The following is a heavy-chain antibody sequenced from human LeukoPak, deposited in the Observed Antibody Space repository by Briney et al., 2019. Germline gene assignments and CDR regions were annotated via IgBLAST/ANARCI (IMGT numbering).Heavy chain of an antibody. CDR1: GGSISSSSYY. J-gene: IGHJ6*02. V-gene: IGHV4-39*07. CDR3: ARVPPIAVAVVSYGMDV. Sequence: SETLSLTCTVSGGSISSSSYYWGWIRQPPGKGLEWIGSIYYSGSTYYNPSLKSRVTISVDTSKNQFSLKLSSVTAADTAVYYCARVPPIAVAVVSYGMDVWGQGTTVTVSS. D-gene: IGHD6-19*01. CDR2: IYYSGST.